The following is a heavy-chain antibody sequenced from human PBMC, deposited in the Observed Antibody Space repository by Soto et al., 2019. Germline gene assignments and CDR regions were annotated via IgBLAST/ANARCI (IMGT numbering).Heavy chain of an antibody. J-gene: IGHJ6*02. CDR2: IIPIFGTA. D-gene: IGHD1-26*01. CDR1: GGTFSSYA. V-gene: IGHV1-69*13. CDR3: ARDRELLSSYYYYGMDV. Sequence: SVKVSCKASGGTFSSYAISWVRQAPGQGLEWMGGIIPIFGTANYAQKFQGRVTITADESTSTAYMELSSLRSEDTAVYYCARDRELLSSYYYYGMDVWGQGTTVTVSS.